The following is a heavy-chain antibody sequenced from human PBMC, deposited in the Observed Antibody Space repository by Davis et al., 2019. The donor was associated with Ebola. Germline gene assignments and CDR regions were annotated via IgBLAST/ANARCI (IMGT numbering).Heavy chain of an antibody. CDR3: ARLVVAANLAYFDY. J-gene: IGHJ4*02. D-gene: IGHD2-15*01. CDR2: IKQDGSEK. Sequence: PGGSLRLSCAASGFTFSSYWMSWVRQAPGKGLEWVANIKQDGSEKYYVDSVKGRFTISRDNAKNSLYLQMNSLRAEDTAVYYCARLVVAANLAYFDYWGQGTLVTVSS. V-gene: IGHV3-7*01. CDR1: GFTFSSYW.